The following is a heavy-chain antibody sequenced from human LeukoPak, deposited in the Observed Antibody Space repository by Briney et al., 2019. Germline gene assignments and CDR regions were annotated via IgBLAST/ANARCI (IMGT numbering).Heavy chain of an antibody. CDR3: ARVDSTMTHFDY. Sequence: SETLSLTCTVSGGSISSYYWSWIRQPPGKGLEWIGYIYYSGSTNYNPSLKSRVTISVDTSKNQFSLRLTSVTAADTALYYCARVDSTMTHFDYWGQGTLVTVSS. V-gene: IGHV4-59*01. D-gene: IGHD3-3*01. J-gene: IGHJ4*02. CDR1: GGSISSYY. CDR2: IYYSGST.